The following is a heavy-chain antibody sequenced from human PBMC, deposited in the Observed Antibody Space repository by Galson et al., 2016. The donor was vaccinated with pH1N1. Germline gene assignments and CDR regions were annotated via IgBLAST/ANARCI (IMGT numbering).Heavy chain of an antibody. V-gene: IGHV3-23*01. Sequence: SLRLSCAASGFTFSHYAMSWVRQAPGKGLEWVSAIRGGGDDTYYATSVKGRFTISRDNSKNTLYLQMNSLRGDDTAVYYCAKLDYDFWSGYYRHFDYWGQGTLVTVSS. J-gene: IGHJ4*02. D-gene: IGHD3-3*01. CDR3: AKLDYDFWSGYYRHFDY. CDR1: GFTFSHYA. CDR2: IRGGGDDT.